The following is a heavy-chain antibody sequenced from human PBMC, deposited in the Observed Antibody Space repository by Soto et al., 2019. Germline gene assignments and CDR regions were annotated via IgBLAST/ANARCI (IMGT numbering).Heavy chain of an antibody. CDR3: AKDLVGASDFDY. V-gene: IGHV3-23*01. Sequence: PVGSLRLSCAASGFTFSSYAMSWVRQAPGKGLEWVSAISGSGGSTYYADSVKGRFTISRDNFKNTLYLQMNSLRAEDTAVYYCAKDLVGASDFDYWGQGTLVTVSS. CDR2: ISGSGGST. J-gene: IGHJ4*02. D-gene: IGHD1-26*01. CDR1: GFTFSSYA.